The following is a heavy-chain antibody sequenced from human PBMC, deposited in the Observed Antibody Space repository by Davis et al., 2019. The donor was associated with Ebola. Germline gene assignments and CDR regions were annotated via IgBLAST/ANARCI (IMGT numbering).Heavy chain of an antibody. V-gene: IGHV3-23*01. CDR1: GFTFRRYA. Sequence: GESLKISCAASGFTFRRYAMSWVRRAPGRGLEWVSSMTYSGGRTWYADSVQGRFTVSRDYFKDTLYLQMHSLRVEDTAVYYCAREGDHYGSESHRDGFDIWGRGTMVAVSS. J-gene: IGHJ3*02. CDR2: MTYSGGRT. D-gene: IGHD3-10*01. CDR3: AREGDHYGSESHRDGFDI.